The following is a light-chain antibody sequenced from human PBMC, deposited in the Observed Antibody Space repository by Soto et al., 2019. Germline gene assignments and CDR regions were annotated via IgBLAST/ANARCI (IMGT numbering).Light chain of an antibody. V-gene: IGKV3-11*01. J-gene: IGKJ2*01. CDR1: QSVSSY. Sequence: EIVLTQSPATLSLSPGERATLSCRASQSVSSYLAWYQQKPSQAPRLLIYDASNRATGIPARFSGSGSGTDFTLTISSLAPEDFAVYYCQQRSHWPPAFGQGTKVEIK. CDR3: QQRSHWPPA. CDR2: DAS.